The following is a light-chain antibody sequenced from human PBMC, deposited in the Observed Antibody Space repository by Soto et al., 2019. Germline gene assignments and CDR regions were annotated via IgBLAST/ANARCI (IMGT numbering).Light chain of an antibody. CDR3: QQSNSTPLT. CDR2: AAS. CDR1: QSISSY. V-gene: IGKV1-39*01. J-gene: IGKJ4*01. Sequence: DIQMTQSPSSLSASVGDRVTITCRASQSISSYLNWYQQKPGKAPKLLIYAASSLQSGFPSRFSGSGSGTDFTLTIRSLQPEEFATYYCQQSNSTPLTFGGGTKVEIK.